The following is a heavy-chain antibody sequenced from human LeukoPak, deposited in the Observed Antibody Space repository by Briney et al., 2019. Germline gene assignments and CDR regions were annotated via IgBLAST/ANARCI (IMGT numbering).Heavy chain of an antibody. CDR1: GFTFSRFW. V-gene: IGHV3-74*01. D-gene: IGHD6-19*01. CDR2: INSDGSDT. Sequence: PGGSLRLSCAASGFTFSRFWMHWVRQAPGKGLVWVSRINSDGSDTTYADSVKGRFTISKDNAKNSLFLQMNSLRAEDTAVYYCARDRGWYHADYWGQGTLVTVSA. CDR3: ARDRGWYHADY. J-gene: IGHJ4*02.